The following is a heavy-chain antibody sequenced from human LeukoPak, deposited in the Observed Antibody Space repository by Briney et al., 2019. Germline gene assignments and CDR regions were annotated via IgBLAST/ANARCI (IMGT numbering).Heavy chain of an antibody. CDR1: GYTFTGYY. Sequence: ASVKVSCKTSGYTFTGYYMHWVRQAPGQGLEWMGWINPNSGGTNYAQKFQGRVTMTRDTSISTAYMELSRLRSDDTAVYYCAISTMVRGDPYYYYYYYMDVWGKGTTVTVSS. CDR3: AISTMVRGDPYYYYYYYMDV. D-gene: IGHD3-10*01. V-gene: IGHV1-2*02. CDR2: INPNSGGT. J-gene: IGHJ6*03.